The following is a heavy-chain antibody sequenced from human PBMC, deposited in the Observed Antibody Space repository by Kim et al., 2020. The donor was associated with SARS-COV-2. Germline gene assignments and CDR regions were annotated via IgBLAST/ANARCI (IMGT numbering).Heavy chain of an antibody. D-gene: IGHD5-12*01. CDR3: ARDQTGYDV. Sequence: GSTSYNPSLKSRVTISVDTTKNQFSRKLSSVTAADTAVYYCARDQTGYDVWGQGTLVTVSS. J-gene: IGHJ4*02. CDR2: GST. V-gene: IGHV4-39*07.